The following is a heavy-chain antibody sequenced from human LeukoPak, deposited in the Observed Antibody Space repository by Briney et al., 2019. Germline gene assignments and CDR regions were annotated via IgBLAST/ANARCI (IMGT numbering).Heavy chain of an antibody. CDR3: AHSFHDYRSSAMPFAS. D-gene: IGHD2-2*01. J-gene: IGHJ1*01. Sequence: SGPALVKPTQTLTLTCTFSGFSFTSSGVAVGWIRQPPGKALEWLALVYWDDDKRYSPSLRNSVTITKDTAKNQVVLTMSNVGPVNTPPYYSAHSFHDYRSSAMPFASWGQGTPATVSS. CDR2: VYWDDDK. CDR1: GFSFTSSGVA. V-gene: IGHV2-5*02.